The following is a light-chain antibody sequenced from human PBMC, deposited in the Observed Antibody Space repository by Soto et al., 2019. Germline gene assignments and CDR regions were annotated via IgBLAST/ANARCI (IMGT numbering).Light chain of an antibody. CDR1: ESVTSSC. Sequence: EIVLTQSPDTLSLSPGERATLSCTASESVTSSCLAWYQRKPGQAPRLLIHTTSTRATDIPDRFSGSGSGTDFTLTISRLEPGDFAVYYCQQCGGSPLFSFGHGTRVDI. CDR3: QQCGGSPLFS. CDR2: TTS. J-gene: IGKJ3*01. V-gene: IGKV3-20*01.